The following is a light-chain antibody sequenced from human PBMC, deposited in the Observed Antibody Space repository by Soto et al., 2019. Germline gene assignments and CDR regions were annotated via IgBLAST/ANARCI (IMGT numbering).Light chain of an antibody. J-gene: IGLJ1*01. CDR1: SSNIGRNS. Sequence: QSVLTQAPSVSGTPGQRVTITRSGSSSNIGRNSVNWYQHLPGTAPKLLTHGNNHRPSGVPDRFSGSKSGTSASLAISGLKPEDEADYCCAAWDDSLNEYVFGDGTKLTVL. CDR2: GNN. V-gene: IGLV1-44*01. CDR3: AAWDDSLNEYV.